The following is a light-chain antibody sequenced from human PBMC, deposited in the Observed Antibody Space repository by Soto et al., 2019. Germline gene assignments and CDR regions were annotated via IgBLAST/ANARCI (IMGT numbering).Light chain of an antibody. J-gene: IGKJ4*01. CDR1: QSISAAY. CDR3: QQGGV. CDR2: GTS. V-gene: IGKV3-20*01. Sequence: EIVLTQSPGTLSLSPGERATLSCRASQSISAAYLSWYQQKPGQAPSLLIYGTSTRATGIPDRFSGSGSGTDFTLTISRLEPEDFAIYYCQQGGVFGGGTKVEIK.